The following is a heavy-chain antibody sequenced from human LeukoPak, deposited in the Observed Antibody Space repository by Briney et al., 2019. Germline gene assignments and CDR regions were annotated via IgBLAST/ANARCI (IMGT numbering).Heavy chain of an antibody. CDR2: IYYSGST. Sequence: SETLSLTCTVSGGSISSYYWSWIRQPPGKGLEWIGYIYYSGSTNYNPSLKSRVTISVDTSKNQFSLKLSSVTAADTVVYYCARDRYDSSGYSHFDYWGQGTLVTVSS. V-gene: IGHV4-59*01. CDR3: ARDRYDSSGYSHFDY. CDR1: GGSISSYY. J-gene: IGHJ4*02. D-gene: IGHD3-22*01.